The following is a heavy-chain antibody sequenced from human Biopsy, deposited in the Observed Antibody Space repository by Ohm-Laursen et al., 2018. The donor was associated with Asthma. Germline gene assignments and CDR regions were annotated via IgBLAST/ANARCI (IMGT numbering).Heavy chain of an antibody. V-gene: IGHV4-59*01. CDR3: ARAASTWSQSGPHFFDH. CDR2: VHSSGST. CDR1: PGSINDYY. D-gene: IGHD6-13*01. J-gene: IGHJ5*02. Sequence: TLSLTCTVSPGSINDYYWNWIRQFPGKGLEWIGYVHSSGSTRFNPSLESRVTVSVDTSVDQVSLKLSSVSAADTAIYYCARAASTWSQSGPHFFDHWGPGTLVTVSS.